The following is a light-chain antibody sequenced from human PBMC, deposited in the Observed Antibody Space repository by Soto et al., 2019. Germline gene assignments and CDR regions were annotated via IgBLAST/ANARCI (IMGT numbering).Light chain of an antibody. CDR2: GAS. Sequence: DIQMTQSPLSLSASVGDRVAITCRSSLSLNTYLNWIQQKPGKAPKVLIYGASSLQNGVPSRFSGSGYGTIFTLTISSLQSEDSATYYCQQTFTTPHTFGRGTHLEIK. CDR3: QQTFTTPHT. J-gene: IGKJ2*01. CDR1: LSLNTY. V-gene: IGKV1-39*01.